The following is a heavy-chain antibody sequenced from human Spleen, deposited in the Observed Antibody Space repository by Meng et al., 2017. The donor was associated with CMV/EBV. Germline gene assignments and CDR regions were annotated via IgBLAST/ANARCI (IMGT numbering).Heavy chain of an antibody. J-gene: IGHJ5*02. CDR1: GYTFTSYG. D-gene: IGHD3-10*01. Sequence: ASVKVSCKTSGYTFTSYGISWVRRAPGQGLEWMGIIDPSGGSTVYAQIFQGRVTMTSDTSTSTVYMELSSLRSEDTAVYYCARGVIRGVIENWIDPWGQGTLVTVSS. CDR3: ARGVIRGVIENWIDP. V-gene: IGHV1-46*01. CDR2: IDPSGGST.